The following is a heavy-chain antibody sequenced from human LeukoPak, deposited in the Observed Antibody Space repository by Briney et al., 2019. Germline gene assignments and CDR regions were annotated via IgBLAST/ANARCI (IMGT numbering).Heavy chain of an antibody. D-gene: IGHD6-13*01. Sequence: GGSLRLSCAASGFTFSSYSMNWVRQAPGKGLEWVSSISSSSSYIYYADSVKGRFTISRDNAKNSLYLQMNSLRAEDMAVYYCARVLGYSSSWYYYGMDVWGQGTTVTVSS. CDR3: ARVLGYSSSWYYYGMDV. CDR1: GFTFSSYS. V-gene: IGHV3-21*01. CDR2: ISSSSSYI. J-gene: IGHJ6*02.